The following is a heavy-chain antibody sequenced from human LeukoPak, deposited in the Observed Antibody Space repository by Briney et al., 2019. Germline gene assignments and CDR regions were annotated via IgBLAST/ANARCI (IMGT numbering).Heavy chain of an antibody. V-gene: IGHV4-34*01. CDR1: GGSFSGYY. D-gene: IGHD3-9*01. CDR3: ARVPSGGILTGSLDY. J-gene: IGHJ4*02. Sequence: SETLSLTCAVYGGSFSGYYWSWIRQPPGKGLEWIGEINHSGSTNYNPSLKSRVTISVDTSKNQFSLKLSSVTAADTAVYYCARVPSGGILTGSLDYWGQGTLVTVSS. CDR2: INHSGST.